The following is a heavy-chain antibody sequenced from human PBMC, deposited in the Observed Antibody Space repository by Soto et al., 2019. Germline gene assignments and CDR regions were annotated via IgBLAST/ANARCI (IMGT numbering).Heavy chain of an antibody. CDR3: AREVDASDSCGHKPTPPYFDY. Sequence: WGSLRLSWAASGLPFSSYAMHWVRQDPGKGLEWVAVISYDGSNKYYADSVKGRFTISRDNSKNTLYLQMNSLRAEDTAVYYCAREVDASDSCGHKPTPPYFDYWGQRNMVIVSA. J-gene: IGHJ4*02. CDR1: GLPFSSYA. D-gene: IGHD3-22*01. V-gene: IGHV3-30-3*01. CDR2: ISYDGSNK.